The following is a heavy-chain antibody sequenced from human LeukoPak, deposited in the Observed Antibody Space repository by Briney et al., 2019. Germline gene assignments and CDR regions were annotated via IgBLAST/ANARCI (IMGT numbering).Heavy chain of an antibody. CDR1: GFTFSSYW. J-gene: IGHJ4*02. Sequence: PGGSLRLSCAASGFTFSSYWMSWVRQALGKGLEWVANIKQDGSEKYYVDSVKGRFTISRDNAKNSLYLQMNSLRAEDTAVYYCASGQQLAPYYFDYWGQGTLVTVSS. CDR3: ASGQQLAPYYFDY. CDR2: IKQDGSEK. D-gene: IGHD6-13*01. V-gene: IGHV3-7*01.